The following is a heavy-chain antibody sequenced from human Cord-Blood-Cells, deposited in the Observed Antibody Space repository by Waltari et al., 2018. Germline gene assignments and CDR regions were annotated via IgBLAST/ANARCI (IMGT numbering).Heavy chain of an antibody. V-gene: IGHV1-69*01. CDR3: ARAWATAQDAFDI. CDR1: GGPYSSYA. Sequence: QVQLVQSGAEVKKPGSPVNDSCQASGGPYSSYAIDWVRQAPGQGLEWMGGIIPIFGTANYEQNFQGRVTITADESTSTAYMELSSLRSEDTAVYYCARAWATAQDAFDIWGQGTMVTVSS. D-gene: IGHD3-16*01. CDR2: IIPIFGTA. J-gene: IGHJ3*02.